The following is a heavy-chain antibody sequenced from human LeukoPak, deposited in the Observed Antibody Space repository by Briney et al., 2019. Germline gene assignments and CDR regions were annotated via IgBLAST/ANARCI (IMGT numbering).Heavy chain of an antibody. D-gene: IGHD6-19*01. CDR3: AKGQIAPGIAVAGPRDFDY. CDR1: GFTFSNFW. J-gene: IGHJ4*02. Sequence: PGGSLRLSCAVSGFTFSNFWMSWVRQAPGRGLEWVANIHPEGNEKYHVESVKGRFTISRDNAKNSLFLQMNGLRVEDTAVYYCAKGQIAPGIAVAGPRDFDYWGQGTLVTVSS. V-gene: IGHV3-7*01. CDR2: IHPEGNEK.